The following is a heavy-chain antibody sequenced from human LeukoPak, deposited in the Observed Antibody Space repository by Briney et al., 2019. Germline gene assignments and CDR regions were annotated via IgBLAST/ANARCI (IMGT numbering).Heavy chain of an antibody. J-gene: IGHJ4*02. CDR2: ISGSGGST. Sequence: ETLSLTCTVSGGSISSYYWSWVRQAPGKGLEWVSAISGSGGSTYYADSVKGRFTISRDNSKNTLYLQMNSLRAEDTAVYYCAKRIIQWELLTRSDYFDYWGQGTLVTVSS. CDR3: AKRIIQWELLTRSDYFDY. CDR1: GGSISSYY. V-gene: IGHV3-23*01. D-gene: IGHD1-26*01.